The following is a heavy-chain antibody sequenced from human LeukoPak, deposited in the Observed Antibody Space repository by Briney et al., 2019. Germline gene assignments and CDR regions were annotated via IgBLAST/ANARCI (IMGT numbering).Heavy chain of an antibody. D-gene: IGHD2-15*01. CDR2: ISGSSSNV. CDR1: GFPFSDYY. Sequence: GGSLRLSCEASGFPFSDYYMTWVPQAPGKGLEWLSYISGSSSNVYYIDSVRGRFTVSRHNPPNSLFLQINRLRPEHTDVYYCETSSTGRAYSLDHWGLGALVTV. V-gene: IGHV3-11*01. J-gene: IGHJ4*02. CDR3: ETSSTGRAYSLDH.